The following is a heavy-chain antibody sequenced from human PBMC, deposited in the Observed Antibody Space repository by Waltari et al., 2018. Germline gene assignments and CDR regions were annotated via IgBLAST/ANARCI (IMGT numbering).Heavy chain of an antibody. CDR2: IIPIFGTA. Sequence: VRQAPGQGLEWMGRIIPIFGTANYAQKFQGRVTITADESTSTAYMELSSLRSEDTAVYYCASHSIAARSGYFDLWGRGTLVTVSS. J-gene: IGHJ2*01. CDR3: ASHSIAARSGYFDL. D-gene: IGHD6-6*01. V-gene: IGHV1-69*15.